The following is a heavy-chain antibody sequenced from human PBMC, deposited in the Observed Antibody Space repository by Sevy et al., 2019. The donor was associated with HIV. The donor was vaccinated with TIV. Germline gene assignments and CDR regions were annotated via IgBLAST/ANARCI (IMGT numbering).Heavy chain of an antibody. D-gene: IGHD3-10*01. CDR1: GYTFDSYG. CDR3: ARISTPRGKFNWFDP. CDR2: IGPYNGNI. Sequence: ASVKVPCKASGYTFDSYGISWVRQAPGQGLEYMGWIGPYNGNIKYAQNIQDRVTMTTDSSTSTAYMELSSLRSDDTAVYFCARISTPRGKFNWFDPWGQGTLVTVSS. V-gene: IGHV1-18*01. J-gene: IGHJ5*02.